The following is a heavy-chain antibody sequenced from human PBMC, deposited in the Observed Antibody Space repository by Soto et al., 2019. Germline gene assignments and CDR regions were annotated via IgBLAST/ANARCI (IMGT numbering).Heavy chain of an antibody. CDR3: ATDQGLAAAGITWFDP. CDR1: GASMNSYH. J-gene: IGHJ5*02. V-gene: IGHV4-4*07. Sequence: SETLSLTCTVSGASMNSYHWSWIRQPAGKGLEWIGHIHSSGSTNYNPSLKSRVTMSVDTSKNQFSLRLMSLTAADTAVYYCATDQGLAAAGITWFDPWGQGSLVTVYS. D-gene: IGHD6-13*01. CDR2: IHSSGST.